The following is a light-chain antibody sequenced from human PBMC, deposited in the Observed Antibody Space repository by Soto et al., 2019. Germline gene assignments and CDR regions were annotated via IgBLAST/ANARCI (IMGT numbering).Light chain of an antibody. CDR1: QSVSSSR. CDR3: QQYGTSRPT. Sequence: EIVLTQSPGTLSLSPGERATLSCRASQSVSSSRLVWYQKKLGQAPRVLIYGASSRATGTPDRFSGSGSGTDFTLSISRLEPEDFAVYYCQQYGTSRPTFGGGTKVEIK. J-gene: IGKJ4*01. CDR2: GAS. V-gene: IGKV3-20*01.